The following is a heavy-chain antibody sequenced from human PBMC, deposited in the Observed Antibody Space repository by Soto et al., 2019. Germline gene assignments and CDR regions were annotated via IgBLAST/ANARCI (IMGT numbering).Heavy chain of an antibody. V-gene: IGHV1-3*01. CDR3: ARDLQAEY. Sequence: KAFRDRKASYAMHWVRQAPGQRLEWMGWINAGNGNTKYSQKFQGRVTITRDTSASTAYMELSSLRSEDTAVYYCARDLQAEYWRKRTLVTVS. D-gene: IGHD6-25*01. J-gene: IGHJ4*02. CDR1: RDRKASYA. CDR2: INAGNGNT.